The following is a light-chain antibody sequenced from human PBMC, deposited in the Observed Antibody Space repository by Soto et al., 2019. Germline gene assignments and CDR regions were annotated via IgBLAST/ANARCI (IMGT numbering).Light chain of an antibody. CDR2: STD. V-gene: IGLV7-43*01. CDR1: TGTVTSGHY. Sequence: QTVVTQEPSLTVSPGGIVTLTCASSTGTVTSGHYPNWLQQKPGQAPRALIYSTDTRHSWTPARFSGSLLGGKAALTLSGVQPEDEADYYCLLYYGGAVVFGGGTKLTVL. CDR3: LLYYGGAVV. J-gene: IGLJ2*01.